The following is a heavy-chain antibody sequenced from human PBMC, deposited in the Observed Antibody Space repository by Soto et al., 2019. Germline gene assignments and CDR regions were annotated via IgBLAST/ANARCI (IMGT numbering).Heavy chain of an antibody. Sequence: QVQLVQSGAEVKKPGASVKVSCKASGYTFTSYGISWVRQAPGQGLEWMGWISAYNGNTNYAQKLQGSVTMTTATSTSTAYMELRSLSSDDTAVYYCARDYRSAYVWGSYRFYYDYGMDVWGQGTTVTVSS. J-gene: IGHJ6*02. CDR3: ARDYRSAYVWGSYRFYYDYGMDV. V-gene: IGHV1-18*01. D-gene: IGHD3-16*02. CDR1: GYTFTSYG. CDR2: ISAYNGNT.